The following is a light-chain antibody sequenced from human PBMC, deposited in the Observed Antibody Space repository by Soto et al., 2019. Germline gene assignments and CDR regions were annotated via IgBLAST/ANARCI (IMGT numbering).Light chain of an antibody. V-gene: IGKV1-27*01. J-gene: IGKJ1*01. CDR3: QNYNSAPWT. CDR1: QSISSW. CDR2: AAS. Sequence: DIQMTHSPATLSASVGDRVTITCRASQSISSWLAWYQQKPGKVPKLLIYAASTLQSGVPARFSGSGSGTDFTLTISSLQPEDVATYYCQNYNSAPWTFGQGTKVDIK.